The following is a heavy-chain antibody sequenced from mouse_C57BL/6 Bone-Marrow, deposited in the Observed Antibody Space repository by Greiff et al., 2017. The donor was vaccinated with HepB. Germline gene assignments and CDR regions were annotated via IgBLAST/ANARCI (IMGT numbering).Heavy chain of an antibody. CDR1: GYTFTGYW. CDR2: ILPGSGST. D-gene: IGHD1-1*01. J-gene: IGHJ1*03. CDR3: ARSPFYYCGSSSYWYFDV. Sequence: VQLQQSGAELMKPGASVKLSCKATGYTFTGYWIEWVKQRPGHGLEWIGEILPGSGSTNYNEKFKGKATFTADTSSNTAYMQLSSLTTEDSAIYYCARSPFYYCGSSSYWYFDVWGTGTTVTVSS. V-gene: IGHV1-9*01.